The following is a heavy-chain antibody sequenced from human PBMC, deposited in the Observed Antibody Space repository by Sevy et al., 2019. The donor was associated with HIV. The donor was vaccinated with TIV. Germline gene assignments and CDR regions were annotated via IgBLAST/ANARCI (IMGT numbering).Heavy chain of an antibody. CDR1: GFTFSSYD. CDR2: IGTAGDT. J-gene: IGHJ6*02. Sequence: GGSLRLSCTASGFTFSSYDMHWVRQATGKGLEWVSAIGTAGDTCYPGSVKGRFTISRENAKNSLYLQMNSLRAGDTAVYYCARGPYYYYGRDVWGQGTTVTVSS. CDR3: ARGPYYYYGRDV. V-gene: IGHV3-13*01.